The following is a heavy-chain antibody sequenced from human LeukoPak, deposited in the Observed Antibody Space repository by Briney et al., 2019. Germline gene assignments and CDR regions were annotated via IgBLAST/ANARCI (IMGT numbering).Heavy chain of an antibody. CDR1: GFTFNVAW. J-gene: IGHJ4*02. D-gene: IGHD6-6*01. V-gene: IGHV3-15*04. CDR2: SAATPDGPIT. CDR3: VWSSTCNKRFYLDQ. Sequence: GGSLRLSCAASGFTFNVAWMSWVRQTPGKGLQWVARSAATPDGPITEYATPVRGRFTISRDDSRNMVYLQMRSLRTDDTAIYYCVWSSTCNKRFYLDQWGQGTLVTVSS.